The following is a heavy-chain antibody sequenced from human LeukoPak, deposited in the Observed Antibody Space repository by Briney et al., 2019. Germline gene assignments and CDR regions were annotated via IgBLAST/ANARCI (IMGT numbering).Heavy chain of an antibody. CDR3: AKDATPALGTVYMDV. D-gene: IGHD6-13*01. Sequence: GGSLRLPCAASGFTFSNYEMNWVRQAPGKGLEWISHISNFGDIIHYADSVEGRFTISRDNDKNSIYLQMNSLRAEDTAVYYCAKDATPALGTVYMDVWGKGTTVTISS. V-gene: IGHV3-48*03. CDR1: GFTFSNYE. CDR2: ISNFGDII. J-gene: IGHJ6*03.